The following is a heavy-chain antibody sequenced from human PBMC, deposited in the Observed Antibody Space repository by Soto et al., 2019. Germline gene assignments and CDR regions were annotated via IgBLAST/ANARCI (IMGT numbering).Heavy chain of an antibody. V-gene: IGHV3-7*01. J-gene: IGHJ4*02. Sequence: EVQLVESGGGLVQPGGSLRLSCAASGFTFSSYWMTWVRQAPGKGLEWVANINQDGSEKYYVDSVRGRFTISRDNAKNSLYLQMSSLRADDTAVYYCARGAAYCTADSCYQRNYFDYWGQGTLVTVSS. CDR2: INQDGSEK. D-gene: IGHD2-8*02. CDR3: ARGAAYCTADSCYQRNYFDY. CDR1: GFTFSSYW.